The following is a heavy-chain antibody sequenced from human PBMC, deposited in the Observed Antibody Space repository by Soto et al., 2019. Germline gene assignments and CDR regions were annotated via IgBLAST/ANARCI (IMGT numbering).Heavy chain of an antibody. Sequence: QVQLVQSGAEVKKPGSSVRVSCKASGDTFTGHAITWVRQAPAQGLEWLGVITPLLGTANYAPNFQGRVTLATDDSPTTPFLELTSLRFDDTAVYYCARLRLEPEEATIPLMCGLHVWGQATTVPVSS. CDR2: ITPLLGTA. V-gene: IGHV1-69*01. CDR3: ARLRLEPEEATIPLMCGLHV. D-gene: IGHD2-8*01. CDR1: GDTFTGHA. J-gene: IGHJ6*02.